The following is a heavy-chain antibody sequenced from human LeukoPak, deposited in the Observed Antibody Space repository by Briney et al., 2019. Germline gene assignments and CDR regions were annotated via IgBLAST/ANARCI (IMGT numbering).Heavy chain of an antibody. CDR1: GYTFATYF. CDR3: ARDNSVEDTAWWFDP. J-gene: IGHJ5*02. CDR2: INSSGGST. D-gene: IGHD4-23*01. Sequence: ASVKVSCKTSGYTFATYFIHWVRQAPGQGLEWMGVINSSGGSTYYTQKFQGRVTMTRDMSTSTDYMELSSLRSEDTAVYYCARDNSVEDTAWWFDPWGQGTLVTVSS. V-gene: IGHV1-46*01.